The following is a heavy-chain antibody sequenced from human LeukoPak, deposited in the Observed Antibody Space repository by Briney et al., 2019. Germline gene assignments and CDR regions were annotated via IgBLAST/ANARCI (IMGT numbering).Heavy chain of an antibody. V-gene: IGHV3-23*01. CDR1: GFTFSSYA. CDR2: ISGSGGST. CDR3: AKSSRIRHLGIAVAGSNRLTDY. Sequence: GGSLRLSCAASGFTFSSYAMSWVRQAPGKGLEWVSAISGSGGSTYYADSVKGRFTISRDNSKNTLYLQMNSLRAEDTAVYYCAKSSRIRHLGIAVAGSNRLTDYWGQGTLVTVSS. J-gene: IGHJ4*02. D-gene: IGHD6-19*01.